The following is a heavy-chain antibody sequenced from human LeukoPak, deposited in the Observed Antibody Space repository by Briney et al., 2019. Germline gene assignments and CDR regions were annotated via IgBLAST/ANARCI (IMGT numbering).Heavy chain of an antibody. Sequence: GGSLRLSCAASGYTFDDYTMHWVRQGPGKGLEWVSLITWDGGYSYYADSVKGRFTVSRDNTENSLYLQMNSLRTEDTALYYCARASGYHYYFDYWGQGTLVTVSS. CDR1: GYTFDDYT. V-gene: IGHV3-43*01. CDR3: ARASGYHYYFDY. CDR2: ITWDGGYS. D-gene: IGHD5-12*01. J-gene: IGHJ4*02.